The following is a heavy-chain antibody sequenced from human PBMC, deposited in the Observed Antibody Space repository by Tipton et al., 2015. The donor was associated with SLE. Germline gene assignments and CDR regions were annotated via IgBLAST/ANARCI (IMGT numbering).Heavy chain of an antibody. CDR3: ARVGSGVDY. V-gene: IGHV4-59*01. D-gene: IGHD3-10*01. Sequence: LRLSCTVSGGSISSYYWSWIRQPPGKGLEWIGYIYYSGSTNYNPSLESRVTISVDTSKNQFSLKLSSVTAADTAVYYCARVGSGVDYWGQGTLVTVSS. CDR1: GGSISSYY. CDR2: IYYSGST. J-gene: IGHJ4*02.